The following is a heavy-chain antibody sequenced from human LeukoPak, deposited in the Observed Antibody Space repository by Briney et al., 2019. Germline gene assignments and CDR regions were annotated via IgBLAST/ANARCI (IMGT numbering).Heavy chain of an antibody. Sequence: SETLSLTCTVSGVSFRSFDWNWIRQPPGKGLEWIGYISDSGSTNYNTSLKSRLTISRDTPKNQFSLKLSSVTAADTAVYYCARRGLSSSFDYWGQGTLVTVSS. J-gene: IGHJ4*02. V-gene: IGHV4-59*01. CDR2: ISDSGST. CDR1: GVSFRSFD. CDR3: ARRGLSSSFDY. D-gene: IGHD6-13*01.